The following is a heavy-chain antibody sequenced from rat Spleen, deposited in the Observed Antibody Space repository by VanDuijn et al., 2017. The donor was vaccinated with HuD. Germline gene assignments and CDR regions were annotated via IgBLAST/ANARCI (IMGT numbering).Heavy chain of an antibody. CDR1: GFTFNNYW. V-gene: IGHV5-31*01. Sequence: EVQLVESGGGLVQPGRSLKLSCVASGFTFNNYWMTWIRQAPGKGLEWVASITNTGGSTYYPDSVKGRFTISRDNAKITLYLQMDCMRYEDPATYFCTRHDYPGLTTNWFAYWGQGTLVTVSS. D-gene: IGHD1-4*01. CDR2: ITNTGGST. J-gene: IGHJ3*01. CDR3: TRHDYPGLTTNWFAY.